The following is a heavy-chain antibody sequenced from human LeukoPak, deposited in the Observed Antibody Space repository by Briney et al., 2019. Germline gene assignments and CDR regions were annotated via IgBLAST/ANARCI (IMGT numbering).Heavy chain of an antibody. CDR3: AREDYDPWVDLDY. V-gene: IGHV4-39*07. CDR1: GGSISSSSYY. CDR2: IYYSGST. J-gene: IGHJ4*02. Sequence: SETLSLTCTVSGGSISSSSYYWGWIRQPPGKGLEWIGSIYYSGSTNYNPSLKSRVTISVDTSKNQFSLKLSSVTAADTAVYYCAREDYDPWVDLDYWGQGTLVTVSS. D-gene: IGHD3-3*01.